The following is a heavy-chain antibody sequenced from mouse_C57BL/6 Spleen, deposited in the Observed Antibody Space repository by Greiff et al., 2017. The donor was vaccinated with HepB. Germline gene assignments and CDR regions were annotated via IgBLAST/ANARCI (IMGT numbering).Heavy chain of an antibody. D-gene: IGHD4-1*01. CDR1: GFTFSSYA. Sequence: EVKLVESGEGLVKPGGSLKLSCAASGFTFSSYAMSWVRQTPEKRLEWVAYISSGGDYIYYADTVKGRFTISRDNARNTLYLQMSSLKSEDTAMYYCTRTGTKGDFDYWGQGTTLTVSS. V-gene: IGHV5-9-1*02. CDR3: TRTGTKGDFDY. J-gene: IGHJ2*01. CDR2: ISSGGDYI.